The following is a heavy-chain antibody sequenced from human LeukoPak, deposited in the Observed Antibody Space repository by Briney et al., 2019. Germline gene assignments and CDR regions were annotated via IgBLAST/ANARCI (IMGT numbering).Heavy chain of an antibody. CDR2: ISSSSSYI. V-gene: IGHV3-21*01. J-gene: IGHJ4*02. CDR3: ARGGPNYGDAPPDY. D-gene: IGHD3-10*01. Sequence: GGSLRLSCAASGFTFSSYSMNWVRQAPGKGLEWVSSISSSSSYIYYADSVKGRFTISRDNAKNSLYLQMNSLRAEDTAVHYCARGGPNYGDAPPDYWGQGTLVTVSS. CDR1: GFTFSSYS.